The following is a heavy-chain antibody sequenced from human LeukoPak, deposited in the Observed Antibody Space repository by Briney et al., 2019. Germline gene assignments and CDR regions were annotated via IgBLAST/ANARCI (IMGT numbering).Heavy chain of an antibody. D-gene: IGHD2-2*02. J-gene: IGHJ4*02. CDR1: GLTFSSYA. Sequence: GGSLSLSWAASGLTFSSYAMRWVGQAPGKGLEWVSGISGSGGSTYYADSVKGRFTIARDNSKNTLYLQMNSLRAEDTAVYYCAKGNCRGTSCYSDYWGQGTLVTVSS. CDR3: AKGNCRGTSCYSDY. CDR2: ISGSGGST. V-gene: IGHV3-23*01.